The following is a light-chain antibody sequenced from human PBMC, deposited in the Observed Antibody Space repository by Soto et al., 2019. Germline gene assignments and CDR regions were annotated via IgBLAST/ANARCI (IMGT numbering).Light chain of an antibody. J-gene: IGLJ2*01. CDR1: SSDVGSYKY. Sequence: QSALTQPPSESGSPGQSVTISCTGTSSDVGSYKYVSWYQQHPGKAPKLMIYEVSRRPSGVPDRFSGSKSGNTASLTVSGLQAEDEADYYCSSYAASNNVIFGGGTKLTVL. CDR2: EVS. V-gene: IGLV2-8*01. CDR3: SSYAASNNVI.